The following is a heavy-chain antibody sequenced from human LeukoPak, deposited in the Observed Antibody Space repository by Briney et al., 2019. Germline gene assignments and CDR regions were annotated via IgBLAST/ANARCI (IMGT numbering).Heavy chain of an antibody. D-gene: IGHD3-3*01. V-gene: IGHV1-18*01. J-gene: IGHJ4*02. Sequence: ASVKVSCKASGYTFTSYGISWVRQAPGQGLEWMGWISAYNGNTNYAQKLQGRVTMTTDTSTSTAYMELRSLRSDDTAVYYCARDSSSVYYDFWSGCPDYWGQGTLVTVSS. CDR1: GYTFTSYG. CDR3: ARDSSSVYYDFWSGCPDY. CDR2: ISAYNGNT.